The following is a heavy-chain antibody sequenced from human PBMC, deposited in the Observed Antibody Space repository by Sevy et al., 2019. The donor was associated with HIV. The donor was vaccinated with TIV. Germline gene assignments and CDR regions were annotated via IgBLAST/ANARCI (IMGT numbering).Heavy chain of an antibody. CDR2: IIPIFGTT. CDR3: ARTPLLIIPGATDLYFDN. V-gene: IGHV1-69*13. J-gene: IGHJ4*02. Sequence: ASVKVSCKASGGTFSNYALSWVRQAPGQGLEWMGGIIPIFGTTNFAQTFQGRVTITADESTSTAYMELSSLRSADTAVYFSARTPLLIIPGATDLYFDNWGQGTLVTVSS. CDR1: GGTFSNYA. D-gene: IGHD2-2*01.